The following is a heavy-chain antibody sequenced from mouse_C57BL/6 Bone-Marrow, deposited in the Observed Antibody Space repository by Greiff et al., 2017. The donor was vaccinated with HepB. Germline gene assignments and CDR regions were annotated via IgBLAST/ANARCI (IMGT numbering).Heavy chain of an antibody. CDR1: GFSLTSYG. V-gene: IGHV2-4*01. Sequence: QVQLKESGPGLVQPSQSLSITCTVSGFSLTSYGVHWVRQPPGKGLEWLGVICSGGSTDYNAAFISRLSISKDNSKSHVFFKMNSLQADDTAIYYCAAPNYVDYAMDYWGQGTSVTVSS. CDR3: AAPNYVDYAMDY. D-gene: IGHD2-1*01. CDR2: ICSGGST. J-gene: IGHJ4*01.